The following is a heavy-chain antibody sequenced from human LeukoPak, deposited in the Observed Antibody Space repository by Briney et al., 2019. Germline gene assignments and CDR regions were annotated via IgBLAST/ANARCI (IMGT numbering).Heavy chain of an antibody. J-gene: IGHJ3*02. D-gene: IGHD1-14*01. CDR1: GYTLRSFC. CDR2: IHPDGCEE. CDR3: ARDPYINAFDI. V-gene: IGHV3-7*01. Sequence: GGTLCLSCAVSGYTLRSFCTAWLRPAPAGEWEFVAHIHPDGCEESYADSVKGRFSISRANAKNSLHLQMNTLGDEDTAVYYCARDPYINAFDIWGQGTMVTVSS.